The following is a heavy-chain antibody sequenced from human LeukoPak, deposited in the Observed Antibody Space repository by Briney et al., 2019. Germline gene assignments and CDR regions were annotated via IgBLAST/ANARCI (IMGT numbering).Heavy chain of an antibody. CDR1: GGTFSSYA. D-gene: IGHD3-9*01. Sequence: ASVKVSCKASGGTFSSYAISWVRQAPGQGLEWMGGIIPIFGTANYAQKFQGRVTITADESTSTAYMELSSLRSEDTAVYYCARDSGDILTYYGMDVWGKGTTVTVSS. CDR2: IIPIFGTA. J-gene: IGHJ6*04. CDR3: ARDSGDILTYYGMDV. V-gene: IGHV1-69*01.